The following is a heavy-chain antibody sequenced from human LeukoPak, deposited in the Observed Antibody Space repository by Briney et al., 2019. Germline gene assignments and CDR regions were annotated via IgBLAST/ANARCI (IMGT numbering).Heavy chain of an antibody. CDR3: VTSWVRQPRDV. Sequence: GGSLRLSCAASGFTFSSYWMHWVRQAPGKGLVWVSRINSDGSSTSYADSVKGRFTISRDNAKNTLYLQMNSLRAEDTAVYYCVTSWVRQPRDVWGQGILVTVSS. J-gene: IGHJ4*02. CDR2: INSDGSST. D-gene: IGHD3-10*01. CDR1: GFTFSSYW. V-gene: IGHV3-74*01.